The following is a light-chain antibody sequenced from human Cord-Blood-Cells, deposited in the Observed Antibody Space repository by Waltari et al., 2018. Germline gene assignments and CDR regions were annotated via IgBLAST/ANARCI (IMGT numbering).Light chain of an antibody. CDR3: SSYTSSSTVV. V-gene: IGLV2-14*01. CDR2: DVS. Sequence: QSALTPPASVSGSPGQSITISCTGTSSDVGGYNYVSWYQQHPGKAPKLLIYDVSNRPSGGFTRFAGSKSGNTASLTISGLQAEDEADYYCSSYTSSSTVVFGGGTKLTVL. J-gene: IGLJ2*01. CDR1: SSDVGGYNY.